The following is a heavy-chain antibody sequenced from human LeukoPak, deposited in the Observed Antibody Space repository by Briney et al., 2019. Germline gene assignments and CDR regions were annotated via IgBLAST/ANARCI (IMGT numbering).Heavy chain of an antibody. J-gene: IGHJ4*02. CDR1: GFTFSSYW. CDR2: IKQDGSEK. V-gene: IGHV3-7*01. D-gene: IGHD3-3*01. CDR3: AREGRTYYDFWSGYSSTYFDY. Sequence: PGGSLRLSCAASGFTFSSYWMSWVRQAPGKGLEWVANIKQDGSEKYYVDSVKGRFTISRDNAKNSLYLQMNSLRAEDTAVYYCAREGRTYYDFWSGYSSTYFDYWGQGTLVTVSS.